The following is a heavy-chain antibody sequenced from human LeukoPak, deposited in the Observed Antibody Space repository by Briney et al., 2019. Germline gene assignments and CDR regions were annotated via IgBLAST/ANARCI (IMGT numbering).Heavy chain of an antibody. Sequence: GRIIPILGIANYAQKFQGRVTITADKSTSTAYMELSSLRSEDTAVYYCARDIHYYYYGMDVWGQGTTVTVSS. V-gene: IGHV1-69*04. J-gene: IGHJ6*02. CDR2: IIPILGIA. CDR3: ARDIHYYYYGMDV.